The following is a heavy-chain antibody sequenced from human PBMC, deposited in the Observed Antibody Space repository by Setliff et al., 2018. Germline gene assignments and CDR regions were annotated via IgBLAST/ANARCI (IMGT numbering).Heavy chain of an antibody. D-gene: IGHD3-22*01. Sequence: GGSLRLSCAASGFTFNGYAMDWVSQVPGKVLEWVAVISSDGNIKFHAESVKGRFTISRDNSKNTQYLQMHSLRVEDTAVYYCAREYYDSSGFSYGMDVWGQGTTVTVSS. CDR3: AREYYDSSGFSYGMDV. CDR1: GFTFNGYA. V-gene: IGHV3-30-3*01. J-gene: IGHJ6*02. CDR2: ISSDGNIK.